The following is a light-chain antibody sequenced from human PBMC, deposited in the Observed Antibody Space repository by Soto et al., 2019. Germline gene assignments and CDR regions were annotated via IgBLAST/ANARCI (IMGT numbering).Light chain of an antibody. CDR2: EVS. CDR3: ASYTGSDTLV. V-gene: IGLV2-8*01. Sequence: SALTQPPSASGSPGQSVTISCTGTSSDVGGYNYVSWYQQHPGKAPKLMIYEVSKRPSGVPDRLSGSKSGNTASLTVSGLRVEDEADYYCASYTGSDTLVFGGGTQLTVL. J-gene: IGLJ2*01. CDR1: SSDVGGYNY.